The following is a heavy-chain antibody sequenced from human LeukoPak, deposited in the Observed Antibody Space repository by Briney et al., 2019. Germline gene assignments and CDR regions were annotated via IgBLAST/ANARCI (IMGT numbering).Heavy chain of an antibody. CDR1: GGSISSGSYY. CDR3: AREGTITMIVVVSAFDI. CDR2: IYTSGST. V-gene: IGHV4-61*02. D-gene: IGHD3-22*01. J-gene: IGHJ3*02. Sequence: SQTLSLTCTVSGGSISSGSYYWSWIRQPAGKGLEWIGRIYTSGSTNYNPSLKSRVPISVDTSKNQFPLKLSSVTAADTAVYYCAREGTITMIVVVSAFDIWDQGTMVTVSS.